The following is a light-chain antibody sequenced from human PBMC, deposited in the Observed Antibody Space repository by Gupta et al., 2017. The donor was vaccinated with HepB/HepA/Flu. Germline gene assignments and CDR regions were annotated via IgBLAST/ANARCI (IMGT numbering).Light chain of an antibody. Sequence: DIVMTQSPLSLPVTHGEPASISCRSSQSLLHSNGYNYLDWYLQKPGQSPQLLIYLGSNRASGVPDRFSGSGSGTDFTLKISRVEAEDVGVYYCMQARQTPQTFGPGTKVDIK. V-gene: IGKV2-28*01. CDR2: LGS. CDR1: QSLLHSNGYNY. CDR3: MQARQTPQT. J-gene: IGKJ3*01.